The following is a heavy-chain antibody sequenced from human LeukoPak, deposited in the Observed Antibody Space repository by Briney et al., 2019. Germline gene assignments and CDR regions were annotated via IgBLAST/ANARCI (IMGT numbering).Heavy chain of an antibody. J-gene: IGHJ2*01. CDR1: GFTFSSYT. D-gene: IGHD2-15*01. CDR2: ITSSSSYI. Sequence: GGSLRLSCAASGFTFSSYTMNWVRQAPGKGLEWVSSITSSSSYIYYADSVKGRFTISRDNAKNSLYLQMNSLSAEDTAVYYCARNCSGGSCYAPGYFDLWGRGTLVTVSS. CDR3: ARNCSGGSCYAPGYFDL. V-gene: IGHV3-21*01.